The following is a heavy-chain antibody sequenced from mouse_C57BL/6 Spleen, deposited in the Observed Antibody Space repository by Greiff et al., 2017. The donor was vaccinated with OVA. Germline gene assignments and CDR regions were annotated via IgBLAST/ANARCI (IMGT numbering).Heavy chain of an antibody. D-gene: IGHD1-1*01. J-gene: IGHJ2*01. Sequence: VQLLESGAELVRPGASVTLSCKASGYTFTDYEMHWVKQTPVHGLEWIGAIDPETGGTAYNQKFKGKAILTADKSSSTAYMELRSLTSEDSAVYYCTRGSSYGYWGQGTTLTVSS. CDR3: TRGSSYGY. V-gene: IGHV1-15*01. CDR2: IDPETGGT. CDR1: GYTFTDYE.